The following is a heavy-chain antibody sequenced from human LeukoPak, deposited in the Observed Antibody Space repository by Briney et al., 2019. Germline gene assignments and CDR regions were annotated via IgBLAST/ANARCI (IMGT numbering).Heavy chain of an antibody. CDR1: GFTFNSYN. CDR2: ISSDTNYI. Sequence: GESLKISCAASGFTFNSYNMNWVRQAPGKGLEWVSSISSDTNYIYYADSVKGRFTISRDNTKNSLYLQMNSLRAEDTAVYFCARGPPRVRVDVWGQGTTVTVSS. D-gene: IGHD1-1*01. J-gene: IGHJ6*02. CDR3: ARGPPRVRVDV. V-gene: IGHV3-21*01.